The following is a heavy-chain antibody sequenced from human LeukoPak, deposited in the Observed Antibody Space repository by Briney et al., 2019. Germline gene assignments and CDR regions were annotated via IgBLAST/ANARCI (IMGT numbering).Heavy chain of an antibody. J-gene: IGHJ4*02. D-gene: IGHD1-26*01. V-gene: IGHV3-33*03. Sequence: GTSLRLSCATSGFTFRSHAMHWVRQSPGKGLEWVAQIWYDGSNKYYADSVKGRFTISRDNAKNTLYLQMNSLRAEDTAVYYCARTWELLPDFDYWGQGTLVTVSS. CDR3: ARTWELLPDFDY. CDR2: IWYDGSNK. CDR1: GFTFRSHA.